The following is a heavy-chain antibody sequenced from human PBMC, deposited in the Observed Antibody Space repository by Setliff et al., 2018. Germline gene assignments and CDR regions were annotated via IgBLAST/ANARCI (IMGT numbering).Heavy chain of an antibody. Sequence: SETLSLTCTVSGGSISGYYWTWIRQPAGKGLEWIGRMYGNSNYNPSLRSRVTISVDTSKNQFSLTLTSVVAADTAVYYCARGRNVAARLFDSWGRGNLVTVSS. V-gene: IGHV4-4*07. CDR1: GGSISGYY. CDR2: MYGNS. CDR3: ARGRNVAARLFDS. D-gene: IGHD6-6*01. J-gene: IGHJ4*02.